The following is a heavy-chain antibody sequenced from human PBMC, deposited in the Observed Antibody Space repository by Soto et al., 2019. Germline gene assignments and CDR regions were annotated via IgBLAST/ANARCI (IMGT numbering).Heavy chain of an antibody. D-gene: IGHD3-22*01. CDR3: AREIDRLHYYDSSGYPRFDP. CDR1: GFTFSSYA. J-gene: IGHJ5*02. V-gene: IGHV3-21*01. Sequence: GSLRLSCAASGFTFSSYAMSWVRQAPGKGLEWVSSISSSSSYIYYADSVKGRFTISRDNAKNSLYLQMNSLRAEDTAVYYCAREIDRLHYYDSSGYPRFDPWGQGTLVTVSS. CDR2: ISSSSSYI.